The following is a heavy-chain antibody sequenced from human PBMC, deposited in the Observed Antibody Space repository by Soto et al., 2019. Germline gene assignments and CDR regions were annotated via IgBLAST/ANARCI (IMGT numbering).Heavy chain of an antibody. J-gene: IGHJ4*02. Sequence: SETLSLTCTVSGGSISSYYWSWIRQPPGKGLEWIGYIYYSGSTYYNPSLKSRVTISVDTSKNQFSLKLNSVTAADTAVYYCARGPSGDKVHYWGQGALVTVSS. D-gene: IGHD7-27*01. CDR2: IYYSGST. V-gene: IGHV4-59*12. CDR1: GGSISSYY. CDR3: ARGPSGDKVHY.